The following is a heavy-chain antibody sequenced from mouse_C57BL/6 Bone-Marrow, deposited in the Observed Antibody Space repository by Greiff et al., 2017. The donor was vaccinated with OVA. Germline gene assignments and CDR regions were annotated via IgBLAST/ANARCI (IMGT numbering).Heavy chain of an antibody. Sequence: VQLQQPGAELVMPGASVKLSCKASGYTFTSYWMHWVKQRPGQGLEWIGEIDPSDSYTNYNQKFKGKSTLTVDKSSSTAYMQLSSLTSEDSAVYYCARRSSGYSDYWGQGTTLTVSS. CDR3: ARRSSGYSDY. J-gene: IGHJ2*01. CDR1: GYTFTSYW. V-gene: IGHV1-69*01. CDR2: IDPSDSYT. D-gene: IGHD3-2*02.